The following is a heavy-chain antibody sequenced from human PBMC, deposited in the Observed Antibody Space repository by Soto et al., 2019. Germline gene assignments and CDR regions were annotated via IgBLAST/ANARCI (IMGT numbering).Heavy chain of an antibody. Sequence: SETLSLTCAVSGGSISSSNWWSWVRQPPGKGLEWIGEIYHSGSTNYNPSLKSRVIISVDKSKNQFSLKLSSVTAADTAVYYCARVRGLVADYYDSSGDYWGQGTLVTV. CDR3: ARVRGLVADYYDSSGDY. CDR2: IYHSGST. D-gene: IGHD3-22*01. CDR1: GGSISSSNW. V-gene: IGHV4-4*02. J-gene: IGHJ4*02.